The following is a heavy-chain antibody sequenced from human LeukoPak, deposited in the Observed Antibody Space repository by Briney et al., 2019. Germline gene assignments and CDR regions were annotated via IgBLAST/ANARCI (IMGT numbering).Heavy chain of an antibody. CDR3: ARFTVRGVIKTLDY. J-gene: IGHJ4*02. V-gene: IGHV4-38-2*01. CDR1: GYSISSCYY. Sequence: SETLALTCAVCGYSISSCYYLGWIRQPPGKGLEWIGSIYHSGSTYYNPFLKSRVTISVDTSKHQFSLKLSSVTAADTAVYYCARFTVRGVIKTLDYWGQRTLVTVSS. CDR2: IYHSGST. D-gene: IGHD3-10*01.